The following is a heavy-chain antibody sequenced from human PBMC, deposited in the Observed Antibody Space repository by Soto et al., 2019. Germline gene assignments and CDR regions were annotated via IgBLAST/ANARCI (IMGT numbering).Heavy chain of an antibody. CDR1: GGSISRGGYS. CDR2: IYHSGSS. Sequence: QLQLQESGSGLVKPSQTLSLNCTISGGSISRGGYSWNCIRLPQGKGLEWIGYIYHSGSSHSSPSLKSRVPISVDRSKNQFSLNLSSVTAADTAVYYCARGGNTVVDSWGQGTLVTVSS. J-gene: IGHJ4*02. D-gene: IGHD4-17*01. CDR3: ARGGNTVVDS. V-gene: IGHV4-30-2*01.